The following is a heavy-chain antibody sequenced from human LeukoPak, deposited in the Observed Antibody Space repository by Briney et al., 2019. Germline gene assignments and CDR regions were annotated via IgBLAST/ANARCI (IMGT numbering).Heavy chain of an antibody. Sequence: ASVKVSCKASGYTFTSYDINGVRQATGQGLEWMGWMNPNSGNTGYAQKFQGRVTITRNTSISTAYMELSSLRSEDTAVYYCARGNVLLWFGELSYYMDVWGKGTTVTVSS. CDR3: ARGNVLLWFGELSYYMDV. CDR2: MNPNSGNT. V-gene: IGHV1-8*03. J-gene: IGHJ6*03. CDR1: GYTFTSYD. D-gene: IGHD3-10*01.